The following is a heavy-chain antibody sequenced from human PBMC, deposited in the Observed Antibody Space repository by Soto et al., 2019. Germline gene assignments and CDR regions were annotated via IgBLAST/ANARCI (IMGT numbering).Heavy chain of an antibody. CDR3: ARQGGSAVSACFDY. Sequence: GESLKISCQGSGYNFRYYWIAWVRQTPGKGLEWMGIIYPGDSDTRYSPSFQGQVTISADKSISTAYLQWSSLKASDTAMYYCARQGGSAVSACFDYWGQGTLVTVSS. V-gene: IGHV5-51*01. CDR2: IYPGDSDT. J-gene: IGHJ4*02. CDR1: GYNFRYYW. D-gene: IGHD2-2*01.